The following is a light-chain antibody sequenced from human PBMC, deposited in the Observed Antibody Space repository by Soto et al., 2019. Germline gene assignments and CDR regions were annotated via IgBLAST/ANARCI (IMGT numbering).Light chain of an antibody. CDR2: WAS. V-gene: IGKV4-1*01. Sequence: DIVMTQSPDSLAVSLGERATINCKSSQSVLYSSNNKNYLAWYQQKPGQPPKLLIYWASTRESGVPDRFIGSGSGTDFTLTIISLQAEDVAVYYCQQSYSTPLTFGGGTKVEIK. CDR3: QQSYSTPLT. J-gene: IGKJ4*01. CDR1: QSVLYSSNNKNY.